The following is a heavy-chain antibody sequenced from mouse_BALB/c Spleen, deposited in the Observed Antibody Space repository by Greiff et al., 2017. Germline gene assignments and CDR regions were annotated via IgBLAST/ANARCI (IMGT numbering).Heavy chain of an antibody. V-gene: IGHV1-12*01. CDR3: ARGGNGY. Sequence: QVQLQQSGAELVKPGASVKMSCKASGYTFTSYNMHWVKQTPGQGLEWIGAIYPGNGDTSYNQKFKGKATLTADKSSSTAYMQLSSLTSEDSAVYYCARGGNGYWGQGTTLTVSS. J-gene: IGHJ2*01. D-gene: IGHD2-1*01. CDR2: IYPGNGDT. CDR1: GYTFTSYN.